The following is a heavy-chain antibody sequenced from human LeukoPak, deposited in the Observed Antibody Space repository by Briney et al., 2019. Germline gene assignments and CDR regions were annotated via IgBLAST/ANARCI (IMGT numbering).Heavy chain of an antibody. J-gene: IGHJ1*01. Sequence: GGSLRLSCAASGFTFSDYYMSWIRQAPGKGLEWVSYISSSGSTIYYADSVKGRFTISRDNAKNSLYLQMNSLRAEDTAVYYCARLGPHPRSSGWYGGYFQHWGQGTLVTVSS. CDR2: ISSSGSTI. CDR1: GFTFSDYY. D-gene: IGHD6-19*01. V-gene: IGHV3-11*04. CDR3: ARLGPHPRSSGWYGGYFQH.